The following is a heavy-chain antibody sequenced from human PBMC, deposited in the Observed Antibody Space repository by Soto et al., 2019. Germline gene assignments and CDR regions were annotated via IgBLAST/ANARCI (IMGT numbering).Heavy chain of an antibody. V-gene: IGHV3-9*01. CDR2: ISWNSGSI. Sequence: EVQLVESGGGLVQPGRSLRLSCAASGFTFDDYAMHWVRQAPGKGLEWVSGISWNSGSIGYADSVKGRFTISRDNAKNCLYLQMNSLRAEDTAVEYCAKGCLLLVEGGGYWGQGTLVTVSS. J-gene: IGHJ4*02. D-gene: IGHD2-21*02. CDR3: AKGCLLLVEGGGY. CDR1: GFTFDDYA.